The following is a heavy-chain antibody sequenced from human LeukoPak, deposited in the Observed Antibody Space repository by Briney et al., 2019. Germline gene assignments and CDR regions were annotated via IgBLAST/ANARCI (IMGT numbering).Heavy chain of an antibody. CDR2: IKQDGSEK. J-gene: IGHJ4*02. CDR3: AREYDSSGYYYDN. CDR1: GFTFSSYW. D-gene: IGHD3-22*01. Sequence: PGGSLRLSCAASGFTFSSYWMSWVRQAPGKGLEWVANIKQDGSEKYYVDSVKGRFTISRDNAKNSLYLQMNSLRAEDTAVYYCAREYDSSGYYYDNWGQGTLVTVSS. V-gene: IGHV3-7*01.